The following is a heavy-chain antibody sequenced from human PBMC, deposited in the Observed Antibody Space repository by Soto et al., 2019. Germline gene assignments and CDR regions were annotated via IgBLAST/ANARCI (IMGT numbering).Heavy chain of an antibody. CDR1: GYTFTSYG. J-gene: IGHJ6*03. CDR3: ARVRCSGGSCYRAHYYYYYYMDV. Sequence: ASVKVSCKASGYTFTSYGISWVRQAPGQGLEWMGWISAYNGNTNYAQKLQGRVTMTTDTSTSTAYMELRSLRSDGTAVYYCARVRCSGGSCYRAHYYYYYYMDVWGKGTTVTVSS. D-gene: IGHD2-15*01. CDR2: ISAYNGNT. V-gene: IGHV1-18*01.